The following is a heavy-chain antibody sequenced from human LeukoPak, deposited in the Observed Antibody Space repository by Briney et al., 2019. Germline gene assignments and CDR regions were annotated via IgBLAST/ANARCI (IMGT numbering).Heavy chain of an antibody. CDR1: VGSIGSYY. CDR3: ATVHNRGENQLLPDE. Sequence: PSETLSLTCTVSVGSIGSYYWSWIRQPAGKGLEWVGLIYTSGSTNYNPSLKSRVTMSVDTSKNQFSLKLSSVTAADSAVYYRATVHNRGENQLLPDEWGQGTLVTVSS. CDR2: IYTSGST. V-gene: IGHV4-4*07. J-gene: IGHJ4*02. D-gene: IGHD2-2*01.